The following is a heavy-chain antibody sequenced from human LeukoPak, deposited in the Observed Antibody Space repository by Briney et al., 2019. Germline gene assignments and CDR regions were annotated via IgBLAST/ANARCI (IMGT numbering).Heavy chain of an antibody. D-gene: IGHD2-2*02. CDR1: GFTFSSNG. CDR2: ISATGGTI. J-gene: IGHJ4*02. V-gene: IGHV3-48*03. Sequence: GGSLRLSCAASGFTFSSNGMNWVRQAPGKGLEWVSYISATGGTIYYADSVKGRFTISRDSAKNSLYLQMNSLRAEDTAVYYCARERYCSTTNCYKDYWGQGTLVTVSS. CDR3: ARERYCSTTNCYKDY.